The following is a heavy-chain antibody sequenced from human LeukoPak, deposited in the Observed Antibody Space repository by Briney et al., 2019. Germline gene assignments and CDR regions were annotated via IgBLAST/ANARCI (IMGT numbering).Heavy chain of an antibody. CDR1: GFTFTSYA. Sequence: GGSLRLSCAASGFTFTSYAMSWVRQAPGKGLEWVSAISGSGGSTYYAESVKGRVTISRDNSKNTLYLQMNSLRAEDTAVYYCAKGRLTIAAAGTGYYYYGMDVWGPRTTVTASS. CDR2: ISGSGGST. D-gene: IGHD6-13*01. V-gene: IGHV3-23*01. CDR3: AKGRLTIAAAGTGYYYYGMDV. J-gene: IGHJ6*02.